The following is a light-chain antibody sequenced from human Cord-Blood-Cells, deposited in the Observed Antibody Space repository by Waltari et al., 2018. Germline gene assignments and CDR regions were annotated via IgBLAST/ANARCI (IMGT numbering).Light chain of an antibody. V-gene: IGKV3-20*01. CDR3: QQYGSSPWT. Sequence: EIVLMQSPGTLSFSPGERAHLSCRASQSASRSYLAWYQQTPGQAPRLLIYGASSRATGIPDRFSGSGSGTDFTLTISRLEPEDFAVYYCQQYGSSPWTFGQGTKVEIK. CDR2: GAS. CDR1: QSASRSY. J-gene: IGKJ1*01.